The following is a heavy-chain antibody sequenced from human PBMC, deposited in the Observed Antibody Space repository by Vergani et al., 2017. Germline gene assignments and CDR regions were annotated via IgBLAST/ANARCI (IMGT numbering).Heavy chain of an antibody. CDR3: ARQSIAPGHFYYDCGEDL. V-gene: IGHV4-39*01. J-gene: IGHJ6*01. CDR1: GGSISSSSYY. CDR2: IYYSGST. D-gene: IGHD6-6*01. Sequence: QLQLQESGPGLVKPSETLSLTCTVSGGSISSSSYYWGWIRQPPGKGLEWIGMIYYSGSTYYNPSLKSRVTISVDTSKNQFSLKLSSVTAADTAVYYCARQSIAPGHFYYDCGEDLWGGGAAVVVSA.